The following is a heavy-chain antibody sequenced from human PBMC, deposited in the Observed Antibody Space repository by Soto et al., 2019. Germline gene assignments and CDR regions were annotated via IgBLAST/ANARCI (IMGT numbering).Heavy chain of an antibody. D-gene: IGHD1-20*01. CDR1: GGSISSSSYY. V-gene: IGHV4-39*01. CDR2: FCYSGST. J-gene: IGHJ3*02. CDR3: ARLGIFNAFDI. Sequence: QLQLQESGPGLVKPSETLSLTCTVSGGSISSSSYYWGWIRQPPGKGLEWIGSFCYSGSTYYNPCLKSRVAISVDTSKNQFSLKLSAVTAADTAVYYCARLGIFNAFDIWGQGTMVTVYS.